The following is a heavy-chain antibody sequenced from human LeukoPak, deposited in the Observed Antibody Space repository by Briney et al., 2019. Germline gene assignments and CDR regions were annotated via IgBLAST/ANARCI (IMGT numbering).Heavy chain of an antibody. J-gene: IGHJ3*01. D-gene: IGHD1-26*01. CDR3: ARGLHSGSSPRMDV. CDR2: IWYDGSNK. Sequence: GRSLRLSCAASGFTFSSYGMHWVRQAPGKGLEWVAVIWYDGSNKYYADSVKGRFTISRDNSKNTLYLQMNSLRAEDTAVYYCARGLHSGSSPRMDVWGQGTMVTVSS. V-gene: IGHV3-33*01. CDR1: GFTFSSYG.